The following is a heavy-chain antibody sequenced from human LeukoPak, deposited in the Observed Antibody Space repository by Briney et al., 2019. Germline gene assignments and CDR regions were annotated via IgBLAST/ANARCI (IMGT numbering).Heavy chain of an antibody. CDR3: ARGQLATGIFDH. D-gene: IGHD6-6*01. CDR2: IYSSGST. Sequence: SETLSLTCTVSGGSISSYYWNWIRQPPGKGLERIGHIYSSGSTKYNPSLKSRVTISVDTSKNQFSLKLISVTAADTAVYYCARGQLATGIFDHWGQGTLVTVSS. CDR1: GGSISSYY. V-gene: IGHV4-59*01. J-gene: IGHJ4*02.